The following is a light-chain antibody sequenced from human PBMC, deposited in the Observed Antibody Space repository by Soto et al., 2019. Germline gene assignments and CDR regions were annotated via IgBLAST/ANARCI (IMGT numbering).Light chain of an antibody. Sequence: QSVLTQPPSVSGAPGQRVTISCTGSSSNIGAGFDVHWYHQIAGTAPKLLISGNTNRPSGVPDRFSGSKSGSSASLTISGLQAEDEADYYCQSYDTSLSAWVFGGGTKLTVL. CDR3: QSYDTSLSAWV. J-gene: IGLJ3*02. V-gene: IGLV1-40*01. CDR1: SSNIGAGFD. CDR2: GNT.